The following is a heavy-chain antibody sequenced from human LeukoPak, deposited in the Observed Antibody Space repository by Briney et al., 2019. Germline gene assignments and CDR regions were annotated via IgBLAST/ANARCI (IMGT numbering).Heavy chain of an antibody. J-gene: IGHJ4*02. CDR1: GGSISSYY. V-gene: IGHV4-59*01. CDR2: IYDSGST. D-gene: IGHD3-22*01. Sequence: PSETLSLTCTVSGGSISSYYWSWIRQPPGKGLEWVGNIYDSGSTNYNPSLKSRVTISVDTSKNQCSLKLSSVTAADTAVYYCARQSISGSSLSYFDYWGQGTLVNVSS. CDR3: ARQSISGSSLSYFDY.